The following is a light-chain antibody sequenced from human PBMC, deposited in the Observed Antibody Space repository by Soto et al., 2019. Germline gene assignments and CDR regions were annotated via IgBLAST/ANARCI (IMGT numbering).Light chain of an antibody. J-gene: IGKJ1*01. CDR2: KAS. V-gene: IGKV1-5*03. CDR1: QNIRNL. CDR3: QQYEIYSEA. Sequence: EIQVSQPPSMVFAADDDSVTVSCRASQNIRNLLAWYQQKPGKAPKPLIYKASTLKSGVPSRFSGSGSGSEFNFTITGLQPDDFATYFCQQYEIYSEASGQRTKVDIK.